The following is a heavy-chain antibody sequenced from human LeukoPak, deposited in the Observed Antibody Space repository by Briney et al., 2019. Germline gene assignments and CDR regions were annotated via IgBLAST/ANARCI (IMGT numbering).Heavy chain of an antibody. D-gene: IGHD6-13*01. CDR2: IIPIFGTA. CDR3: ARAQVGGDSSSWYYFDY. J-gene: IGHJ4*02. Sequence: SVKVSCKASGGTFSSYAISWVRQAPGQGLEWMGGIIPIFGTANYAQKFQGRVTITADESTSTAYMELSSLRSEDTAVYYCARAQVGGDSSSWYYFDYWGQGTLVTVSS. CDR1: GGTFSSYA. V-gene: IGHV1-69*13.